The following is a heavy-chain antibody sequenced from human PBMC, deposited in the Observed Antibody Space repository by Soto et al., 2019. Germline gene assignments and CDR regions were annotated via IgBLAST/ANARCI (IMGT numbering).Heavy chain of an antibody. CDR1: GGTFSSYA. D-gene: IGHD3-10*01. Sequence: QVQRVQSGAAVKKPGSSVKGSCKASGGTFSSYAISWVRQAPVQGLEWMGGIIPIFGTANYAQKFQGRVTITADESTSTDYMELSSLRSEDTAVYYCASPPSGGPSYGSGSYYYYGMDVWGQGTTVPVSS. CDR3: ASPPSGGPSYGSGSYYYYGMDV. V-gene: IGHV1-69*01. CDR2: IIPIFGTA. J-gene: IGHJ6*02.